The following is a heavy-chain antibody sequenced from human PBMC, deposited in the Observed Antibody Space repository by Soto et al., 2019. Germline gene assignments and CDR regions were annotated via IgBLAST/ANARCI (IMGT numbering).Heavy chain of an antibody. CDR3: ARQASGYYYGWFDP. Sequence: TLSLTCTVSDGSILDSTYYWTWIRQSPGKGLEWIGTIFYSGGTFYTPSLKSRVTMSVDTSNNQFSLKLSSVTAADTAVYYCARQASGYYYGWFDPWGQGTLVTVSS. D-gene: IGHD3-22*01. J-gene: IGHJ5*02. CDR2: IFYSGGT. CDR1: DGSILDSTYY. V-gene: IGHV4-39*01.